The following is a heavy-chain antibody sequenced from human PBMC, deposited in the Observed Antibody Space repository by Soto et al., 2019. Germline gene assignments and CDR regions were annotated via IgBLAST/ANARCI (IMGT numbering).Heavy chain of an antibody. J-gene: IGHJ3*02. CDR3: ARLASGYGDYVRGAFDI. V-gene: IGHV4-39*01. CDR1: GGSISSSSYY. Sequence: SETLSLTCTVSGGSISSSSYYWGWIRQPPGKGLEWIGSINYSGSTYYNPSLKSRVTISVDRSKDQFSLKLSSVTAADTAVYYCARLASGYGDYVRGAFDIWGQGTMVTVSS. D-gene: IGHD4-17*01. CDR2: INYSGST.